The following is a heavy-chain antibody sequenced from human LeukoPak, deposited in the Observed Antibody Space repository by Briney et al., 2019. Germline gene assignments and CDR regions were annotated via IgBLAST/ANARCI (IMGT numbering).Heavy chain of an antibody. D-gene: IGHD4-17*01. J-gene: IGHJ6*02. CDR3: ARAPPPGDYYYYGMDV. V-gene: IGHV4-59*10. CDR1: GGSFSGYY. Sequence: SETLSLTCAVYGGSFSGYYWSWIRQPAGKGLEWIGRIYTSGSTNYNPSLKSRVTMSVDTSKNQFSLKLSSVTAADTAVYYCARAPPPGDYYYYGMDVWGQGTTVTVSS. CDR2: IYTSGST.